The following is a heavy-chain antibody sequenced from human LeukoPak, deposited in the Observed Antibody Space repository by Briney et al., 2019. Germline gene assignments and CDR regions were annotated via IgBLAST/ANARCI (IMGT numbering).Heavy chain of an antibody. CDR1: GFTFDDYA. Sequence: GRSLRLSCAASGFTFDDYAMHWVRQAPGKGLEWVSGISWNSGSIGYADSMKGRFTISGDNAKNSLYLQMNSLRAEDTALYYCVRVGSVAGSDYLDYWGQGALVTVSS. CDR3: VRVGSVAGSDYLDY. CDR2: ISWNSGSI. J-gene: IGHJ4*02. D-gene: IGHD6-19*01. V-gene: IGHV3-9*01.